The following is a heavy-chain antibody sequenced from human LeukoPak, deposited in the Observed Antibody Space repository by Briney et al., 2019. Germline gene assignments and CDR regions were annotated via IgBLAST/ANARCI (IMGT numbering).Heavy chain of an antibody. D-gene: IGHD3-16*02. CDR3: AKTRGRGQVDPGTSRYINY. CDR1: GGSISNSYYY. CDR2: INCRGST. V-gene: IGHV4-39*01. J-gene: IGHJ4*02. Sequence: SETLSLTCTVSGGSISNSYYYWDWLRQRPGKGLEWIGNINCRGSTYYNPSLESRVTISVDKSKNQFSLKMSSVTAADTAVYYCAKTRGRGQVDPGTSRYINYSGQGTLVSVSS.